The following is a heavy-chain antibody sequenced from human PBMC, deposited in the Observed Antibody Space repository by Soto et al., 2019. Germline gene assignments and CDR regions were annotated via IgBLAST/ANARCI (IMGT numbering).Heavy chain of an antibody. CDR1: GYSFTSYW. Sequence: GESLKISCKGSGYSFTSYWIGWVRQMPGKGLEWMGIIYPGDSDTRYSPSFKGQVTISADKSISTAYLQWSSLKASDTAMYYCARLTGDTLYYYGMDVWGQGTTVTVSS. J-gene: IGHJ6*02. CDR3: ARLTGDTLYYYGMDV. D-gene: IGHD7-27*01. CDR2: IYPGDSDT. V-gene: IGHV5-51*01.